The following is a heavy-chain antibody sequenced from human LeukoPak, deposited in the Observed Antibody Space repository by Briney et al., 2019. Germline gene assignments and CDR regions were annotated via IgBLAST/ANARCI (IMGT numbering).Heavy chain of an antibody. CDR3: ARGGGRVVLMVYATRPNWFDP. V-gene: IGHV4-34*01. D-gene: IGHD2-8*01. J-gene: IGHJ5*02. Sequence: SETLSLTCAVYGGSFSGYYWSWIRQPPGKGLEWIGEINHSGSTNYNPSLKSRVTISVDTSKNQFSLKLSSVTAADTAVYYRARGGGRVVLMVYATRPNWFDPWGQGTLVTVSS. CDR1: GGSFSGYY. CDR2: INHSGST.